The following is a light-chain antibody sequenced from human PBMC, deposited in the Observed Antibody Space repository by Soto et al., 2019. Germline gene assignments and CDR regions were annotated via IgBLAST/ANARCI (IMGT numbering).Light chain of an antibody. Sequence: DIQMMQSPSSLSASVGDRVTISCRASQTIGTYLNWYQQKPGKAPTLLIYDASSLQGGVPSRFSGSGSGTDFTLTINSLQTEDFATYFCQQSHTTPPFTFGQGTTLQIK. J-gene: IGKJ2*01. CDR1: QTIGTY. CDR3: QQSHTTPPFT. V-gene: IGKV1-39*01. CDR2: DAS.